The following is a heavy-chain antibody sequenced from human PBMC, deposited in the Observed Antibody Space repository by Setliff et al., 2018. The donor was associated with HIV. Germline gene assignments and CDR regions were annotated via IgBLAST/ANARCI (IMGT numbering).Heavy chain of an antibody. V-gene: IGHV3-13*01. Sequence: GGSLRLSCATSGFAFSDYDFHWVRQVTGEGLEWVSAIGTGGDTYYADSVKGRFTISRENAKNSLYLQMNNVRAGDTAVYYCARSEKYCSSTRCFRGYYGMDVWGQGTTVTVSS. J-gene: IGHJ6*02. CDR2: IGTGGDT. D-gene: IGHD2-2*01. CDR3: ARSEKYCSSTRCFRGYYGMDV. CDR1: GFAFSDYD.